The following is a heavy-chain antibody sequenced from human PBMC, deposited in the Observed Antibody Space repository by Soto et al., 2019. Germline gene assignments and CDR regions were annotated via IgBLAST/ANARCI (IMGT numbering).Heavy chain of an antibody. CDR3: ARGGLVVPAAADAFDI. D-gene: IGHD2-2*01. CDR1: GGSISSYY. Sequence: SETLSLTCTVSGGSISSYYWSWIRQPPGKGLEWIGYIYYSGSTNYNPSLKSRVTISVDTSKNQFSLKLSSVTAADTAVYYCARGGLVVPAAADAFDIWGQGTMVTVS. CDR2: IYYSGST. J-gene: IGHJ3*02. V-gene: IGHV4-59*01.